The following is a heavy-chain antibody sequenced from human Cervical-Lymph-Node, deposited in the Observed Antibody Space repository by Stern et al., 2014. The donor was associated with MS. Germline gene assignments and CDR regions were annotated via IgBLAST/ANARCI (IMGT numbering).Heavy chain of an antibody. Sequence: VQLVQSGAEVKKPGGSVEVSCKASGYTFTSYGIRWVRQAPGQGLEWVGGISAYNGNTNYAQKLQGRVTMTTDTSTSTAYMDLRILRSDDTAVYYCSRGLLGSENAFDIWGQGTMVTVSS. CDR1: GYTFTSYG. V-gene: IGHV1-18*01. D-gene: IGHD2-15*01. J-gene: IGHJ3*02. CDR2: ISAYNGNT. CDR3: SRGLLGSENAFDI.